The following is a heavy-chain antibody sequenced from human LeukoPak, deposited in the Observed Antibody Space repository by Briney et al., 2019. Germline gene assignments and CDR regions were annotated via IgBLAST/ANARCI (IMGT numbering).Heavy chain of an antibody. Sequence: SETLSLTCTVSGGSISSYYWSWIRQPPGKGLEWIGYIYYSGSTNYNPSLKSRVTISVDTSKNQFSLKLSSVTAADTAVYYCARVRQWLVQSLPFDAFDIWGQGTMVTVSS. CDR3: ARVRQWLVQSLPFDAFDI. CDR1: GGSISSYY. CDR2: IYYSGST. V-gene: IGHV4-59*01. D-gene: IGHD6-19*01. J-gene: IGHJ3*02.